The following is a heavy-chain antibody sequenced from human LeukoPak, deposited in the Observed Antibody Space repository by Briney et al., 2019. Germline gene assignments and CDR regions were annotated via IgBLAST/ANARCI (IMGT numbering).Heavy chain of an antibody. Sequence: GGSLRLSCAASGFTFDDYGMSWVRQAPGKGLEWVSGINWNGGSTGYADSVKGRFTISRDNAKSSLYLQMNSLRAEDTALYYCARVVVVPAAIGYYYYYMDVWGKGTTVTVSS. CDR3: ARVVVVPAAIGYYYYYMDV. J-gene: IGHJ6*03. V-gene: IGHV3-20*04. CDR2: INWNGGST. D-gene: IGHD2-2*01. CDR1: GFTFDDYG.